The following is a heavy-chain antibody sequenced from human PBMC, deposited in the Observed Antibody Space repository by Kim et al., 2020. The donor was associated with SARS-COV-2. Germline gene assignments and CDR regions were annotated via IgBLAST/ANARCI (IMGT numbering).Heavy chain of an antibody. CDR1: GDSINDYY. D-gene: IGHD6-13*01. Sequence: SETLSLTCTVFGDSINDYYWSWIRQSPGKGLEWIGYAFYLGSTNYNPSLRSRVTISVDTSKNQFSLRLTSVTAADTAVYYCAWSSSSWNNWFDPWGQGTLVTVSS. CDR2: AFYLGST. V-gene: IGHV4-59*01. J-gene: IGHJ5*01. CDR3: AWSSSSWNNWFDP.